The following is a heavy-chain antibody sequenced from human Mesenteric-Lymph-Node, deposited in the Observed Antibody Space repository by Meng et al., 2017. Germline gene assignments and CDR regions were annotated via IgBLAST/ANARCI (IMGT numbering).Heavy chain of an antibody. CDR2: IYYSGST. CDR1: GGSFSGYY. J-gene: IGHJ3*02. V-gene: IGHV4-59*01. CDR3: ARKSPSSGYVNAFDI. Sequence: SETLSLTCAVYGGSFSGYYWSWIRQPPGKGLEWIGYIYYSGSTNYNPSLKSRVTISVDTSKNQFSLKLSSVTAADTAVYYCARKSPSSGYVNAFDIWGQGTMVTVSS. D-gene: IGHD3-22*01.